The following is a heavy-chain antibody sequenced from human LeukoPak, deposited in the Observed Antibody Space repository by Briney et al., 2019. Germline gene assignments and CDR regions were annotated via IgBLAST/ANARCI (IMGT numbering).Heavy chain of an antibody. CDR3: ARDRGDTISGYDLYGAFDI. Sequence: SETLSLTCSVSDGSITIDSYYWGWVRQPPGKGLEWIGYIYYSGSTNYNPSLKSRVTISVDTSKNQFSLKLSSVTAADTAVYYCARDRGDTISGYDLYGAFDIWGQGTMVTVSS. J-gene: IGHJ3*02. CDR2: IYYSGST. V-gene: IGHV4-61*01. D-gene: IGHD5-12*01. CDR1: DGSITIDSYY.